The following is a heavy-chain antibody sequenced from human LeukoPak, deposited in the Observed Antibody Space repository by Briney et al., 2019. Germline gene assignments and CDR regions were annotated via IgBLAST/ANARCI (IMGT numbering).Heavy chain of an antibody. V-gene: IGHV5-51*01. CDR1: GYSFTSHW. CDR3: ARGTSSTYFDF. CDR2: IYPGDSDT. Sequence: GESLKISCKGSGYSFTSHWIGWVRQMPGKGLEWMGIIYPGDSDTRYSPSFQGQVTISADKSITTAYLQWGSLKASDTAMYYCARGTSSTYFDFWGQGSLVTVSS. D-gene: IGHD6-19*01. J-gene: IGHJ4*02.